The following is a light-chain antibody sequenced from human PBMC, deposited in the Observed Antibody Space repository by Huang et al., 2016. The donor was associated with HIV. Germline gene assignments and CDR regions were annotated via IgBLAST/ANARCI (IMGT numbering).Light chain of an antibody. CDR2: GAA. CDR3: QQYDKWPRS. J-gene: IGKJ2*03. V-gene: IGKV3D-15*01. Sequence: EIVMTQSPATLSVSPGERVTLSCRASQNVYPNLAWYQHKPGQTPSLLIFGAATGNTGVPSRFSGLGSGTDFTLTIDGLRPEDSAVYYCQQYDKWPRSFGQGTKLEI. CDR1: QNVYPN.